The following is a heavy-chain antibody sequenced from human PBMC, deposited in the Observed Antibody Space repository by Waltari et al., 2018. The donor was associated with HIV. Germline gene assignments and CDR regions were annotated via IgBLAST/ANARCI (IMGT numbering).Heavy chain of an antibody. D-gene: IGHD1-26*01. CDR3: AREGRGSYYPFDY. J-gene: IGHJ4*02. CDR1: GFTFIRYP. V-gene: IGHV3-30-3*01. Sequence: QGQLVDSARGEGQSGRSLSLSCAASGFTFIRYPMHWVRQAPGKGLEWVAVISYDGSNKYYADSVKGRFTISRDNSKNTLYLQMNSLRAEDTAVYYCAREGRGSYYPFDYWGQGTLVTVSS. CDR2: ISYDGSNK.